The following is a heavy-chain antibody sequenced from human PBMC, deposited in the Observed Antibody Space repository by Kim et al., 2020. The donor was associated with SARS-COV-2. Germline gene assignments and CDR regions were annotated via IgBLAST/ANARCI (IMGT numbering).Heavy chain of an antibody. D-gene: IGHD3-3*01. V-gene: IGHV4-61*02. J-gene: IGHJ4*02. CDR1: GGSISSGSYY. CDR2: IYTSGST. CDR3: ARESPRFLEWLPEGFDY. Sequence: SETLSLTCTVSGGSISSGSYYWSWIRQPAGKGLEWIGRIYTSGSTNYNPSLKSRVTISVDTSKNQFSLKLSSVTAADTAVYYCARESPRFLEWLPEGFDYWGQGTLVTVSS.